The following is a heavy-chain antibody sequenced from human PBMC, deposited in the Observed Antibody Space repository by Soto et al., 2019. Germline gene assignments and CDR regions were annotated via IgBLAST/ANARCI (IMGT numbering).Heavy chain of an antibody. Sequence: SETLSLTCAVYGGSFSGYYWSWIRQPPGKGLEWIGEINHSGSTNYNPSLKSRVTISVDTSKNQFSLKLSSVTAADTAVYYCARGRARGKVVPAAIRNSSGWYGGGYYYYGMDVWGQGTTVTVSS. J-gene: IGHJ6*02. CDR2: INHSGST. D-gene: IGHD2-2*02. CDR1: GGSFSGYY. CDR3: ARGRARGKVVPAAIRNSSGWYGGGYYYYGMDV. V-gene: IGHV4-34*01.